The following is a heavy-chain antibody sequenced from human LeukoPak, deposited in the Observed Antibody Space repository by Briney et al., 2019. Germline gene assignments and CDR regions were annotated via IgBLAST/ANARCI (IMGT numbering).Heavy chain of an antibody. CDR1: GDSFGSYS. CDR2: IIPIFGTT. J-gene: IGHJ4*02. D-gene: IGHD5-18*01. V-gene: IGHV1-69*05. CDR3: AKVRTGSGGYTYGVDY. Sequence: SVKVSCKSSGDSFGSYSFSWVRQAPGQGLEWMGVIIPIFGTTKYAQKFQGRVTISTDESTSTAYMELSSLRAEDTAVFYCAKVRTGSGGYTYGVDYWGQGTLVTVSS.